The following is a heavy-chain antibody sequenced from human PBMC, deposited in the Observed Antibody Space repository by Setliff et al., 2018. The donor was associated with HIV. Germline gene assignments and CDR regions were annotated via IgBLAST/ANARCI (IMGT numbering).Heavy chain of an antibody. D-gene: IGHD3-3*01. CDR2: IYYSGST. CDR1: GGSISSGVYY. Sequence: SETLSLTCTVSGGSISSGVYYWSWIRQHPGKGLEWIGYIYYSGSTYYNPSLKSRLTISVDTSKNQFSLNLSSVTAADTAVYYCARHVLDYNFWSGYSTQNCFDYWGQGTLVTVSS. CDR3: ARHVLDYNFWSGYSTQNCFDY. V-gene: IGHV4-30-4*08. J-gene: IGHJ4*02.